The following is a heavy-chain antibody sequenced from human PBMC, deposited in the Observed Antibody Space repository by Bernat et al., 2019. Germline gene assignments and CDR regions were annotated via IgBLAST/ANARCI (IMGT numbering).Heavy chain of an antibody. Sequence: QLQLQESGPGLVKPSETLSLTCTVSGDSVSSNAYFWGWIRQPPGKGLEWIGYIYYSGSTNYNPSLKSRVTISVDTSKNQFSLKLSSVTAADTAVYYCAGYSGWPKYYFDYWGQGTLVTVSS. CDR3: AGYSGWPKYYFDY. D-gene: IGHD6-19*01. CDR1: GDSVSSNAYF. CDR2: IYYSGST. J-gene: IGHJ4*02. V-gene: IGHV4-61*08.